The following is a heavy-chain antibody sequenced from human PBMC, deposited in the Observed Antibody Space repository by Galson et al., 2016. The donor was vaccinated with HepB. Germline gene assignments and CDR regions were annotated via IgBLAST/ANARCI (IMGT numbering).Heavy chain of an antibody. CDR3: ARGRGYSGYASYYGMDV. D-gene: IGHD5-12*01. V-gene: IGHV3-53*01. CDR2: IYSSGST. Sequence: SLRLSCAASGFTISSHYMSWVRQAPGKGLEWVSVIYSSGSTYYADSVKGRLTISRDNSKNTLYLQMNSLRAEDTALYYCARGRGYSGYASYYGMDVWGQGTTVTVSS. CDR1: GFTISSHY. J-gene: IGHJ6*02.